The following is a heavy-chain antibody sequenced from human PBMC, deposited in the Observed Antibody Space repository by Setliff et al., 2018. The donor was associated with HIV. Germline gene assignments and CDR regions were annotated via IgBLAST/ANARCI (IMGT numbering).Heavy chain of an antibody. CDR1: GGSISSSGPGYY. CDR2: VYYSRNT. D-gene: IGHD3-3*01. J-gene: IGHJ4*02. CDR3: ARSQPGTIFGVVIFDY. Sequence: PSETLSLTCTVSGGSISSSGPGYYWGLVRQAPGGGLEGIGSVYYSRNTYYNPSLKSRVTISLDTSKNQLALRLTSMTAADTAVYYCARSQPGTIFGVVIFDYWGQGKMVTVSS. V-gene: IGHV4-39*01.